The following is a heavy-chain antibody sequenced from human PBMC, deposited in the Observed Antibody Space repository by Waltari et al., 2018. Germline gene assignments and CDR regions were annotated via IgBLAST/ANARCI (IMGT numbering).Heavy chain of an antibody. CDR1: GFTFSEYY. D-gene: IGHD3-22*01. CDR3: ARDFDTSGWFDP. Sequence: QLQLVESGGGLVKPGGSLRLSCAASGFTFSEYYMHWIRQAPGKGLEWISYFSPTGTYTHYADSVKGRFSLSRDNAKNSLHLQMNSLRAEDTAVYYCARDFDTSGWFDPWGQGTLVTVSS. J-gene: IGHJ5*02. CDR2: FSPTGTYT. V-gene: IGHV3-11*06.